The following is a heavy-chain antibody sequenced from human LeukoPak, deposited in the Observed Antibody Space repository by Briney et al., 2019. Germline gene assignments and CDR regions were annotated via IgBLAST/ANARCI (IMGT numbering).Heavy chain of an antibody. CDR2: IREDGNEK. CDR3: ARNGRFGWDPLGVDY. Sequence: GGSLRLSCAATGFTFRKHWMSWVRQTVGKGLECVAKIREDGNEKHYVDSVKGRFTISRDDAKNSLFLQMNSLRAEDTAVYYCARNGRFGWDPLGVDYWGQGTLVTVSS. D-gene: IGHD6-19*01. V-gene: IGHV3-7*01. J-gene: IGHJ4*02. CDR1: GFTFRKHW.